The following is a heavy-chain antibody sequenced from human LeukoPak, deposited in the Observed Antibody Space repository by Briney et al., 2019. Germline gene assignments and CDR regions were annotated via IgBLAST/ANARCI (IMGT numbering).Heavy chain of an antibody. CDR3: ARSGERLGYCSSTSCYGDY. CDR2: ISSSSSYI. CDR1: GFTFSSYS. Sequence: PGGSLRLSCAASGFTFSSYSMNWVRQAPGKGLEWVSSISSSSSYIYYADSVKGRFTISRDNAKNSLYLQMNSPRAEDTAVYYCARSGERLGYCSSTSCYGDYWGQGTLVTVSS. D-gene: IGHD2-2*01. V-gene: IGHV3-21*01. J-gene: IGHJ4*02.